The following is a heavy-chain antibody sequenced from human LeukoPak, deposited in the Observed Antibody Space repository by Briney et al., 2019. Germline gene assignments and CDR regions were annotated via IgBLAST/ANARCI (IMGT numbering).Heavy chain of an antibody. Sequence: SVKVSCTASGGTFSSYAISWVRQAPGQGLEWMGGIIPIFGTANYAQKFQGRVTITADESTSTAYMELSSLRSEDTAVYYCARDGLKRYFDWLLGYNWFDPWGQGTLVTVSS. CDR2: IIPIFGTA. CDR1: GGTFSSYA. J-gene: IGHJ5*02. V-gene: IGHV1-69*01. D-gene: IGHD3-9*01. CDR3: ARDGLKRYFDWLLGYNWFDP.